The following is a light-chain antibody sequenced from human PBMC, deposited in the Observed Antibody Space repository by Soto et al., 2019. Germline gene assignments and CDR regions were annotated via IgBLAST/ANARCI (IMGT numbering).Light chain of an antibody. J-gene: IGKJ5*01. V-gene: IGKV1-13*02. CDR2: GAS. CDR1: QGISSA. Sequence: AIQLTQSPSSLSASIGDRVTITCRASQGISSALAWYQQKPGKAPSLLIYGASTLESGVPSSFSGSGSGTDFTLTISSLQPEDFATYYCQHFNGYPRTFGQGTRLEIQ. CDR3: QHFNGYPRT.